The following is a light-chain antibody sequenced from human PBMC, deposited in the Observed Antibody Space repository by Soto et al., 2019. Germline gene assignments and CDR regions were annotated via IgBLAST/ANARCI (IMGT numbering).Light chain of an antibody. J-gene: IGLJ1*01. CDR2: EVT. V-gene: IGLV2-14*03. Sequence: QSALTQPASVFGSPGQSITISCTGTSSDVGGYNFVSWYQQLPGKAPKLMIYEVTSRPSGVSNRFSGSKSGNTASLTISGLQPEDEADYYCSSYTTGSTVVFGTGTKLTVL. CDR1: SSDVGGYNF. CDR3: SSYTTGSTVV.